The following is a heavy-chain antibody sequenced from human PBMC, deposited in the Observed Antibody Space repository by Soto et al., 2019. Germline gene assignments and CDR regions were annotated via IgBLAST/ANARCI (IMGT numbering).Heavy chain of an antibody. V-gene: IGHV1-8*01. J-gene: IGHJ6*02. CDR2: LNPDSGRT. CDR3: ARVATSSGPAYYYYGMDV. D-gene: IGHD6-19*01. CDR1: GYTFFSAYD. Sequence: GASVKVSCKASGYTFFSAYDFNWVRQVAGQGLECLGWLNPDSGRTGYAQKFQGRVTMTRDTSTSTAYMELSSLTSEDTAIYYCARVATSSGPAYYYYGMDVWGQGTTVTVSS.